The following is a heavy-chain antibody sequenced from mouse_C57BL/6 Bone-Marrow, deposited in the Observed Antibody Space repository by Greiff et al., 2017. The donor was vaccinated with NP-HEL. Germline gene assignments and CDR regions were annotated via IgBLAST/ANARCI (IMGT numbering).Heavy chain of an antibody. J-gene: IGHJ4*01. D-gene: IGHD3-2*02. V-gene: IGHV1-39*01. CDR1: GYSFTDYN. CDR3: ARQLRLLYAMDY. CDR2: INPNYGTT. Sequence: EVKVVESGPELVKPGASVKISCKASGYSFTDYNMNWVKQSNGKSLEWIGVINPNYGTTSYNQKFKGKATLTVDQSSSTAYMQLNSLTSEDSAVYYCARQLRLLYAMDYWGQGTSVTVSS.